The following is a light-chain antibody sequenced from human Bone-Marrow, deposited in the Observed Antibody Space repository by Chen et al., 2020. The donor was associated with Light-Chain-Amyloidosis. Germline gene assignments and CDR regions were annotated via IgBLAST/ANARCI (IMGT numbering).Light chain of an antibody. J-gene: IGLJ1*01. V-gene: IGLV2-14*01. Sequence: SALTQPASVSGSPGASIPLSCTGTSSDVGGYNHVSWYQQHPDKAPKLMMYEVTNRPSGVPDRFSGSKSDNTASLTISGLQTEDEADYFCSTYTITNTLVFGSGTRVTVL. CDR3: STYTITNTLV. CDR2: EVT. CDR1: SSDVGGYNH.